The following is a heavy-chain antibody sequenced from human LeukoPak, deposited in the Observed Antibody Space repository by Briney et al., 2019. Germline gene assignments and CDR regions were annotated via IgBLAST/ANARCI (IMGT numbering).Heavy chain of an antibody. Sequence: PGGSLRLSCAASGFVFSTYKMNWVRQAPGKGLEWVSSIDRSSYIYYADSVKGRFTISRDNAKNSLYLQLNSLRAEDTAAYYCARAVYGSGSYRTYYFFYGIDVWGKGTTVTVSS. CDR3: ARAVYGSGSYRTYYFFYGIDV. CDR1: GFVFSTYK. D-gene: IGHD3-10*01. CDR2: IDRSSYI. J-gene: IGHJ6*04. V-gene: IGHV3-21*01.